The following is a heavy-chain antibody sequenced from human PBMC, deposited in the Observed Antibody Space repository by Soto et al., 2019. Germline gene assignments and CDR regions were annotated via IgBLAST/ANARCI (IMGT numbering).Heavy chain of an antibody. J-gene: IGHJ5*02. Sequence: ASVKVSCKAGGYTLTSYYMYSLRQAPGQGLEWMGIINPRGGSTSYAQKFQGRVTMTRDTSTSTVYMEVSSLRSEDTAVYYCARDYYYDGGNWFDPWRQGSVVTVSS. CDR2: INPRGGST. CDR1: GYTLTSYY. V-gene: IGHV1-46*03. CDR3: ARDYYYDGGNWFDP. D-gene: IGHD3-22*01.